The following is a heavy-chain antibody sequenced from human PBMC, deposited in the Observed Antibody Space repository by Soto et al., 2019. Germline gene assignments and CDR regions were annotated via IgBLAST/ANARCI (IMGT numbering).Heavy chain of an antibody. Sequence: GESLKISCKGFGYTFTNYWIGWVRQMPGKGPEWMGIIYPGDSDTKYNPSFQGQVTISADKSITTTYLQWSSLKASDTAIYYCAASIFYYGMDVWGQGTTVTVSS. J-gene: IGHJ6*02. CDR2: IYPGDSDT. CDR1: GYTFTNYW. CDR3: AASIFYYGMDV. V-gene: IGHV5-51*01.